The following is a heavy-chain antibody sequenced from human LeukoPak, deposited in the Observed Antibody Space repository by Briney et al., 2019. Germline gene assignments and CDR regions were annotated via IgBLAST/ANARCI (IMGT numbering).Heavy chain of an antibody. CDR2: ISAYNGNT. CDR1: GYSFTSYW. D-gene: IGHD2/OR15-2a*01. J-gene: IGHJ4*02. CDR3: ARVHDYSMRALDY. V-gene: IGHV1-18*04. Sequence: GESLKISCKGSGYSFTSYWISWVRQAPGQGLEWMGWISAYNGNTNYAQKLRGRVTMTTDTSTSTAYMELRSLRSDDTAVYYCARVHDYSMRALDYWGQGTLVTVSS.